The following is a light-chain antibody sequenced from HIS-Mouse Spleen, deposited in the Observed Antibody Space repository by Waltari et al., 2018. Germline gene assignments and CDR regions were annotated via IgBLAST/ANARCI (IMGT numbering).Light chain of an antibody. Sequence: SYELTQPPSVSVSPGQTASITCPGHALPKTSPYWYQQKSGQAPVLVIYEDSKRPSGIPERFSGSSSGTMATLTISGAQVEDEADYYCYSTDSSGNHRVFGGGTKLTVL. CDR2: EDS. J-gene: IGLJ2*01. V-gene: IGLV3-10*01. CDR3: YSTDSSGNHRV. CDR1: ALPKTS.